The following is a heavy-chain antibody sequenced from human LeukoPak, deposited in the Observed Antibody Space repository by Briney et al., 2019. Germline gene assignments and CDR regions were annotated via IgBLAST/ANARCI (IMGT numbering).Heavy chain of an antibody. Sequence: PSETLSLTCTVSGGSISSSSYYWGWIRQPPGKGLEWIGSTYYSGSTYYNPSLKSRVTISVDTSKNQFSLKLSSVTAADTAVYYCARGDYYDSGPLPHDAFDIWGQGTMVTVSS. V-gene: IGHV4-39*07. CDR1: GGSISSSSYY. CDR3: ARGDYYDSGPLPHDAFDI. J-gene: IGHJ3*02. D-gene: IGHD3-22*01. CDR2: TYYSGST.